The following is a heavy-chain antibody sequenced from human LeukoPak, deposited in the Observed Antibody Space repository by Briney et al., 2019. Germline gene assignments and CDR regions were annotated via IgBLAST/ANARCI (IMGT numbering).Heavy chain of an antibody. CDR3: ARAAYSSGPDY. Sequence: GGSLRLSCAASGFTFRTYSMNWVRQAPGKGLEWVSYISSRSSPIYYADSVKGRFTISRDNSKNSLYLQMNSLRAEDTAVYYCARAAYSSGPDYWGQGTLVTVSS. CDR2: ISSRSSPI. D-gene: IGHD6-19*01. J-gene: IGHJ4*02. CDR1: GFTFRTYS. V-gene: IGHV3-48*01.